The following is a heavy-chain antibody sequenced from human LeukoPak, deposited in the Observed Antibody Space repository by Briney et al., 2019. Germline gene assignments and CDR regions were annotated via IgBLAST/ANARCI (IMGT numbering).Heavy chain of an antibody. CDR2: ISSSSSTI. CDR3: ARVPYSTGAFDY. J-gene: IGHJ4*02. CDR1: GFTFSNFW. V-gene: IGHV3-48*02. D-gene: IGHD6-19*01. Sequence: PGGSLRLSCSASGFTFSNFWMAWVRQAPGKGLEWISYISSSSSTIYYTDSVKGRFTISRDNAKNSLYLQMNSLRDEDTALYYCARVPYSTGAFDYWGQGTLVTVSS.